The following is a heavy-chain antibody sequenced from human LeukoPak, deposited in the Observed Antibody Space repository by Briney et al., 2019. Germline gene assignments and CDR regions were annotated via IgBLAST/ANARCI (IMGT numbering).Heavy chain of an antibody. CDR1: GFTFSSYA. J-gene: IGHJ4*02. V-gene: IGHV3-30-3*01. CDR3: ARSTPYYYDSSHDY. D-gene: IGHD3-22*01. CDR2: ISYDGSNK. Sequence: PGRSLRLSCAASGFTFSSYAMHWVRQAPGKGLEWVAVISYDGSNKYYADSVKGRFTISRDNSKNTLYLQMNSLRAEDTAVCYCARSTPYYYDSSHDYWGQGTLVTVSS.